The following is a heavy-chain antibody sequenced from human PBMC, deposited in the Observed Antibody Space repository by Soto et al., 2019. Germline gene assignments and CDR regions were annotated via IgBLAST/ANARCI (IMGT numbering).Heavy chain of an antibody. J-gene: IGHJ5*02. CDR2: IYPGDSDT. V-gene: IGHV5-51*01. Sequence: GESLKISFKASGYSFATYLICWVRQMPVKGLEWMGIIYPGDSDTMYSPSFQGQVIISADLSSTTTYLQWSSLKASDTDIYYCARQHGVDTANGWIDPCGQGTLVTVSS. CDR1: GYSFATYL. D-gene: IGHD2-8*01. CDR3: ARQHGVDTANGWIDP.